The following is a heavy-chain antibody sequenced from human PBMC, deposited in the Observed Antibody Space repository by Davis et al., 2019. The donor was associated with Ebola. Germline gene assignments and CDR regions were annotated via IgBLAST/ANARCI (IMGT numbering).Heavy chain of an antibody. CDR3: ARASFGYNSGWYADY. D-gene: IGHD6-19*01. CDR1: GYTFTSYA. V-gene: IGHV1-3*01. Sequence: GESLKISCAASGYTFTSYAMHWVRQAPGQRLEWMGWINAGNGNTKYSQRFQGRVTITTDTSASTVYLDLTSLRSDDTAVFYCARASFGYNSGWYADYWGPGSLVTVSS. CDR2: INAGNGNT. J-gene: IGHJ4*02.